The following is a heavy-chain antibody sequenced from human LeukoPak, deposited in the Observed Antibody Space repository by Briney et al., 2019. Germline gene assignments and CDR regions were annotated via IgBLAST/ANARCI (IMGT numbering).Heavy chain of an antibody. CDR2: TYSSGRD. CDR3: ARDPLVRGMRASGFDL. Sequence: SQTLSLTCSVSGAPINSGANSWSWIRQPPGKGLEWLGYTYSSGRDYYNPSLKSRLTISVDASKNQFSLKLTSVTAADSAVYFCARDPLVRGMRASGFDLWGQGIQVTVSS. V-gene: IGHV4-30-4*01. D-gene: IGHD3-10*01. CDR1: GAPINSGANS. J-gene: IGHJ4*01.